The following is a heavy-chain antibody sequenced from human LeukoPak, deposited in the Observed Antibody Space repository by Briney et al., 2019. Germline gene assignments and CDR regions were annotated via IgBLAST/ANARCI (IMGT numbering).Heavy chain of an antibody. CDR2: INHSGST. CDR3: ARGGIAARPSDY. J-gene: IGHJ4*02. CDR1: GGSFSGYY. D-gene: IGHD6-6*01. V-gene: IGHV4-34*01. Sequence: ASETLSLTCAVYGGSFSGYYWSWIRQPPGKGLEWIGEINHSGSTNYNPSLKSRVTISVDTSKNQFSLKLSSVTAADTAVYYCARGGIAARPSDYWGQGTLVTVSS.